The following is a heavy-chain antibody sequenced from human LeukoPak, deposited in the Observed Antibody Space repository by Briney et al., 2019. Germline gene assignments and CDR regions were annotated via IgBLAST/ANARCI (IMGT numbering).Heavy chain of an antibody. CDR1: GGTFSSYA. V-gene: IGHV1-69*05. CDR2: IIPIFGTA. J-gene: IGHJ6*03. CDR3: ARHHYTTALDNYYYYYMDV. D-gene: IGHD4-11*01. Sequence: ASVKVSCKASGGTFSSYAISWVRQAPGQGLEWMGGIIPIFGTANYAQKFQGRVTITTDEATSTAYMELSSLRSEDTAVYYCARHHYTTALDNYYYYYMDVWGKGTTVTVSS.